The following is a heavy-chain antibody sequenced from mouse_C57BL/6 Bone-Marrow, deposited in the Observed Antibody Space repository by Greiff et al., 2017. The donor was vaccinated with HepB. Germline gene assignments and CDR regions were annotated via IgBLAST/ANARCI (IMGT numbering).Heavy chain of an antibody. CDR2: ISYDGSN. CDR1: GYSITSGYY. D-gene: IGHD2-2*01. V-gene: IGHV3-6*01. CDR3: ARGGVTTRYYAMDY. Sequence: ESGPSLVKPSQSLSLTCSVTGYSITSGYYWNWIRQFPGNKLEWMGYISYDGSNNYNPSLKNRISITRDTSKNQFFLKLNSVTTEDTATYYCARGGVTTRYYAMDYWGQGTSVTVSS. J-gene: IGHJ4*01.